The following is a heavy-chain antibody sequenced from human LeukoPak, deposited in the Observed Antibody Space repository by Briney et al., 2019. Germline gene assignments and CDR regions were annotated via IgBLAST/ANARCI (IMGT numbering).Heavy chain of an antibody. V-gene: IGHV3-66*01. D-gene: IGHD3-10*01. CDR2: IYSGGST. Sequence: GGSLRLSCAASGFTVSSNYMSWVRQAPGKGLEWVSVIYSGGSTYYADSVKGRFTISRDNSKNTLYLQMNSLRAEDTAVYYCASDYYGSGAPYYYYGMDVWGQGTTVTVSS. CDR3: ASDYYGSGAPYYYYGMDV. J-gene: IGHJ6*02. CDR1: GFTVSSNY.